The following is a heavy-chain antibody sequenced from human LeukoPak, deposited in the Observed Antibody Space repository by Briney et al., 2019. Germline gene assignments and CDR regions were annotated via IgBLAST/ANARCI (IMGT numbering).Heavy chain of an antibody. CDR2: ISSSGSTI. Sequence: PGGSLRLSCAASGFTFSSYEMNWVRQAPGKGLEWVSYISSSGSTIYYVDSVKGRFTISRDNAKNSLYLQMNSLRAEDTAVYYCARLGCGGDCYRTYYYYGMDVWGQGTTVTVSS. D-gene: IGHD2-21*02. V-gene: IGHV3-48*03. CDR1: GFTFSSYE. J-gene: IGHJ6*02. CDR3: ARLGCGGDCYRTYYYYGMDV.